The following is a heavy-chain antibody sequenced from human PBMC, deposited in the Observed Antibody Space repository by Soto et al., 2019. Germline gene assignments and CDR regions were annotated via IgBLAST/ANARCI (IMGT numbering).Heavy chain of an antibody. Sequence: QLHLVQSGAVVKKPGASVTVSCSASGYPVTAYYMHWVRQAPGRGLEWMEGINPATCAAKYTQTFRGRVTMTRDTSTSTVFMELSGLTSEDTAVFYCARGGGVGVAGSAAFDMWGQGTLVTVSS. V-gene: IGHV1-2*02. D-gene: IGHD3-3*01. CDR1: GYPVTAYY. CDR3: ARGGGVGVAGSAAFDM. CDR2: INPATCAA. J-gene: IGHJ3*02.